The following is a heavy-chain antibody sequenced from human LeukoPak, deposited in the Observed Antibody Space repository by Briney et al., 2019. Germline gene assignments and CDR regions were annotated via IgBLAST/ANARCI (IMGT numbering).Heavy chain of an antibody. D-gene: IGHD3-10*02. CDR2: ISSSSSYI. J-gene: IGHJ1*01. Sequence: PGGSLRLSCAASGFTVSSYSMNWVRQAPGKGLEWVSSISSSSSYIYYADSVKGRFTISRDNAKNSLYLQMNSLRAEDTAVYYCARAKVFDAEYFQHWGQGTLVTVSS. CDR1: GFTVSSYS. CDR3: ARAKVFDAEYFQH. V-gene: IGHV3-21*01.